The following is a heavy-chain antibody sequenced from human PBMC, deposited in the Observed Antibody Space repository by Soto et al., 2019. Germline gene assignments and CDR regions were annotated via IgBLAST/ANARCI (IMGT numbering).Heavy chain of an antibody. CDR1: GYSITDYK. Sequence: GASVKVSCKTSGYSITDYKLHWVRQDPGQGLEWMGWVDPNGGGSNSAQKFQGSVTMTWDTSITTAYLDLTRLTTNDTATYFCATWVDYGDFEGFDFWGQGTLVTVSS. CDR3: ATWVDYGDFEGFDF. J-gene: IGHJ4*02. CDR2: VDPNGGGS. D-gene: IGHD4-17*01. V-gene: IGHV1-2*04.